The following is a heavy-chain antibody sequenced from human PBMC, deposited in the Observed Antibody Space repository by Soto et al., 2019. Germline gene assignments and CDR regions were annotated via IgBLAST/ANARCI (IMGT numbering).Heavy chain of an antibody. V-gene: IGHV3-30*18. J-gene: IGHJ3*01. CDR1: GLTFSNYG. CDR3: AKDYLGNSKTFDV. D-gene: IGHD2-2*01. Sequence: GGSLRLSCAVYGLTFSNYGMHWVRQAPGKGLEWVALISDDGTKKYFVDSVKGRFTISRDNSRNMVYLQMNRLTPEDTAAYYCAKDYLGNSKTFDVWGQGTMVTVSS. CDR2: ISDDGTKK.